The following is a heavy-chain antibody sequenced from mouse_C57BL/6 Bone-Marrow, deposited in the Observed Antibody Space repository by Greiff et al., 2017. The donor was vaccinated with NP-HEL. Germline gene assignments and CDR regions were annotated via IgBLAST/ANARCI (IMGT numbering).Heavy chain of an antibody. D-gene: IGHD1-1*01. V-gene: IGHV1-18*01. J-gene: IGHJ2*01. Sequence: EVKLMESGPELVKPGASVKIPCKASGYTFTDYNMDWVKQSHGKSLEWIGDINPNNGGTNYNQKFKGKATLTVDKSSSTAYMELRSLTSEDTAVYYCARTNYYGSKRAFDYWGQGTTLTVSS. CDR1: GYTFTDYN. CDR2: INPNNGGT. CDR3: ARTNYYGSKRAFDY.